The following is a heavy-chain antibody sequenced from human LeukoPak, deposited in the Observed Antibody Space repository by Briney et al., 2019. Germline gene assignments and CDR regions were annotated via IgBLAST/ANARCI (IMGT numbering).Heavy chain of an antibody. CDR1: GFTFRGAA. V-gene: IGHV3-23*01. CDR2: ISSSGNNA. CDR3: AKDIQLST. Sequence: GGSLRLSCAVSGFTFRGAAMTWVRQAPGKGLEWVSLISSSGNNAYYADSVKGRFTTSRDNSKNTLSLQMNSLRVEDTAIYYCAKDIQLSTWGLGTGSPSLQ. D-gene: IGHD5-24*01. J-gene: IGHJ3*01.